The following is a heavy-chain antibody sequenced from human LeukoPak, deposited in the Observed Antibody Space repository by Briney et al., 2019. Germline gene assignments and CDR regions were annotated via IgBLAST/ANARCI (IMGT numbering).Heavy chain of an antibody. CDR3: AKMGI. CDR2: KQGGGEK. CDR1: GLSFSTFW. V-gene: IGHV3-7*01. Sequence: GGSLRLSCADSGLSFSTFWVTWVRQAPGKGLEWVATKQGGGEKYYVDSVKGRFTISSDNAKSSLYLQMNSLRAEDTGVYYCAKMGIWGQGTMVTVSS. J-gene: IGHJ3*02. D-gene: IGHD5-24*01.